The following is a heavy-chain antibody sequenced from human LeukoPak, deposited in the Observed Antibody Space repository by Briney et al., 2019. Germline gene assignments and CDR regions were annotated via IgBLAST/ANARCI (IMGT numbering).Heavy chain of an antibody. CDR2: IYYSGST. CDR1: GGSTSSYY. D-gene: IGHD3-3*01. CDR3: ARGGYYDFWSGYWNWFDP. Sequence: PSETLSLTCTVSGGSTSSYYWSWIRQPAGKGLEWIGYIYYSGSTNYNPSLKSRVTISVDTSKNQLSLKLSSVTAADTAVYYCARGGYYDFWSGYWNWFDPWGQGTLVTVSS. J-gene: IGHJ5*02. V-gene: IGHV4-59*01.